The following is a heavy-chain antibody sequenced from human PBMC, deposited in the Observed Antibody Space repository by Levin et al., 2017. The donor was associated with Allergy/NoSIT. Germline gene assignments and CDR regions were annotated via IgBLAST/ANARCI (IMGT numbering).Heavy chain of an antibody. CDR1: GFTVSSNY. Sequence: GGSPRLSCAASGFTVSSNYMSWVRQAPGKGLEWVSVIYSGGSTYYADSVKGRFTISRDNSKNTLYLQMNSLRAEDTAVYYCARVGYSGYDDAFDIWGQGTMVTVSS. CDR3: ARVGYSGYDDAFDI. J-gene: IGHJ3*02. V-gene: IGHV3-53*01. D-gene: IGHD5-12*01. CDR2: IYSGGST.